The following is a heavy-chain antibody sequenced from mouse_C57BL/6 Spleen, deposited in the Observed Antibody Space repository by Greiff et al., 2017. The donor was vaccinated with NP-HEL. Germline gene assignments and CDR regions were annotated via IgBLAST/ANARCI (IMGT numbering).Heavy chain of an antibody. CDR3: ARRDYGSREYFDV. Sequence: EVKLVESGGGLVQPGGSLSLSCAASGFTFTDYYMSWVRQPPGKALEWLGFIRNKANGYTTEYSASVKGRFTIYRDNSQSILYLQMNALRAEDSATYYCARRDYGSREYFDVWGTRTTVTVSS. V-gene: IGHV7-3*01. J-gene: IGHJ1*03. D-gene: IGHD1-1*01. CDR2: IRNKANGYTT. CDR1: GFTFTDYY.